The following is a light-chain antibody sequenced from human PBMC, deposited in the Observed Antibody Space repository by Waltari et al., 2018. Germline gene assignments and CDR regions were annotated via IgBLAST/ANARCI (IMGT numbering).Light chain of an antibody. CDR2: GAS. CDR3: QQYDSSPGT. CDR1: QSVSSSY. Sequence: EIVLTQSPGTLSLSPGARATLSCRVSQSVSSSYLAWYQQKPGQAPRLLIYGASTRATGIPDRFSGSVSGTDFTLTISRLEPEDFAVYYCQQYDSSPGTFGQGTKLEIK. V-gene: IGKV3-20*01. J-gene: IGKJ2*01.